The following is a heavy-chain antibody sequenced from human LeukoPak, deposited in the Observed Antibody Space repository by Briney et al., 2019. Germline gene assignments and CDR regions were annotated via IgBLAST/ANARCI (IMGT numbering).Heavy chain of an antibody. CDR1: GFTFSSYS. D-gene: IGHD6-19*01. Sequence: GGSLRLSCAASGFTFSSYSMNWVRQAPGKGLEWVSSISSSSSYIYYADSVKGRFTISRDNAKNSLYLQMNSLRAEDTALYYCARDMSISYSSGWYAGYWGQGTLVTVSS. V-gene: IGHV3-21*04. J-gene: IGHJ4*02. CDR3: ARDMSISYSSGWYAGY. CDR2: ISSSSSYI.